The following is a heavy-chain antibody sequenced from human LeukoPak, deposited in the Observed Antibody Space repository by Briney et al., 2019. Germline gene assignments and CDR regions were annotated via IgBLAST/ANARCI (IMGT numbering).Heavy chain of an antibody. D-gene: IGHD4-11*01. CDR3: ARVGGHDYSNYGYFDY. J-gene: IGHJ4*02. CDR2: INPNSGGT. CDR1: GYTFTGYY. Sequence: ASVKVSCKASGYTFTGYYMHWVRQAPGQGLEWMGWINPNSGGTNYAQKFQGRVTITTDESTSTAYMELSSLRSEDTAVYYCARVGGHDYSNYGYFDYWGQGTLVTVSS. V-gene: IGHV1-2*02.